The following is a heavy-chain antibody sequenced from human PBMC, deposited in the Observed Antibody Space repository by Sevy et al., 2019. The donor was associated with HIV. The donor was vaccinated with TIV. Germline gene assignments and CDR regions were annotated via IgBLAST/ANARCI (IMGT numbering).Heavy chain of an antibody. CDR2: ISYDGSNK. CDR3: ASWRGYSGL. J-gene: IGHJ4*02. D-gene: IGHD5-12*01. CDR1: GFTFSSYA. Sequence: GGSLRLSCAASGFTFSSYAMHWVRQAPGKGLEWVAVISYDGSNKYYADSVKGRFTISRDNSKNTLYLQMNSLRAEDTAVYYCASWRGYSGLWGQGTLVTVSS. V-gene: IGHV3-30-3*01.